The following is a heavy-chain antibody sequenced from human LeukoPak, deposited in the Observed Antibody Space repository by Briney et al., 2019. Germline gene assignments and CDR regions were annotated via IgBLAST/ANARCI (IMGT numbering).Heavy chain of an antibody. Sequence: PGGSLRLSCAASGFTFSNAWMSWVRQAPGKGLEWVGRIKSKTDGGTTDYAAPVKGRFTISRDDSKNTLYLQMNSLRNEDTAVYYCAREGNRRAFDIWGQGTMVTASS. V-gene: IGHV3-15*01. CDR3: AREGNRRAFDI. D-gene: IGHD1-14*01. CDR1: GFTFSNAW. CDR2: IKSKTDGGTT. J-gene: IGHJ3*02.